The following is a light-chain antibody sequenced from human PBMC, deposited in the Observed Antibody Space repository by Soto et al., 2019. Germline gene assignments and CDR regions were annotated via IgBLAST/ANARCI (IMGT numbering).Light chain of an antibody. CDR3: SSYANRNYVI. CDR1: SSDGVGLTF. V-gene: IGLV2-8*01. Sequence: QSALSQPPSASGSPGQSVTISCTGTSSDGVGLTFVSWYQHRPGKAPTLIIYEDIKRPSGVPDRFSGSQSANTASLTVSGLQFDDEAVYYCSSYANRNYVIFGGGTKLTVL. J-gene: IGLJ2*01. CDR2: EDI.